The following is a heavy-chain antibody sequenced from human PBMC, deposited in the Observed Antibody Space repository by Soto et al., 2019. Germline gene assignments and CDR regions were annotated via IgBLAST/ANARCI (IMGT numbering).Heavy chain of an antibody. Sequence: PGGSLRLSCTASGFTFGDYAMSWFRQAPGKGLEWVGFIRSKAYGGTTEYAASVKGRFTISRDDSKSIAYLQMNSLKTEDTAVYYCTRDEVGWTMVRGVIITPYYYYMDVWGKGTTVTVSS. V-gene: IGHV3-49*03. J-gene: IGHJ6*03. CDR1: GFTFGDYA. CDR2: IRSKAYGGTT. D-gene: IGHD3-10*01. CDR3: TRDEVGWTMVRGVIITPYYYYMDV.